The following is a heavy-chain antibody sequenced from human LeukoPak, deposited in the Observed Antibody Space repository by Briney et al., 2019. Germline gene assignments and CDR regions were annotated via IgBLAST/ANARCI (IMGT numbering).Heavy chain of an antibody. J-gene: IGHJ4*02. D-gene: IGHD6-19*01. CDR2: ISYGGSNK. CDR3: AKWAIEVAGYFDY. Sequence: GRSLRLSCAASGFTFSSYAMHWVRQAPGKGLEWVAVISYGGSNKYYADSVKGRFTISRDNSKNTLYLQMNSLRAEDTAVYYCAKWAIEVAGYFDYWGQGTLVTVSS. CDR1: GFTFSSYA. V-gene: IGHV3-30-3*02.